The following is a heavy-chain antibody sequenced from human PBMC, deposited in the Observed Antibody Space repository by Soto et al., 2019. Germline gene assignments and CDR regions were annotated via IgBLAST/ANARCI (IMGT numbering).Heavy chain of an antibody. J-gene: IGHJ3*02. V-gene: IGHV3-23*01. CDR3: ARGHIYYNCYEPTDTFDS. CDR2: ISSSGGTP. Sequence: GGSLRLSCAASGFTFGGYAMTWVRQAPGKGLESVSTISSSGGTPYYADSVKGRFTISRDNSKNSLFLQMNSLRAADTAVYYCARGHIYYNCYEPTDTFDSWGQGTMVTFSS. D-gene: IGHD5-12*01. CDR1: GFTFGGYA.